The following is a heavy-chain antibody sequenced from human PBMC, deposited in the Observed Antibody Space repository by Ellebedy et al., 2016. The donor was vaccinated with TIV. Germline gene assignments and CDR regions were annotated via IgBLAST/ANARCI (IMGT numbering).Heavy chain of an antibody. J-gene: IGHJ5*02. V-gene: IGHV3-23*01. D-gene: IGHD3-9*01. CDR3: ARDDWGPAGP. CDR1: GFPFSNYA. Sequence: GESLKISCAASGFPFSNYAMAWVRQAPGKELEWVSAISQSGGDTYYADSVKGRFTISRDNSQSTLYLQMNSLRAEDTAVYYCARDDWGPAGPWGQGTLVTVSS. CDR2: ISQSGGDT.